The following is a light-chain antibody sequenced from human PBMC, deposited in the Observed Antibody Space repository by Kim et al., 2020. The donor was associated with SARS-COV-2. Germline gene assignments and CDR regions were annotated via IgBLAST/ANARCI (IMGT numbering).Light chain of an antibody. Sequence: AAVGDRVTITCRASQNINSCLAWYQQKPGKAPKPLIYKASSLESGVPSRFSGSGSGTDFTLTISSLQPEDFATYYCQQYKSYPLTFGEGTKVDIK. CDR2: KAS. V-gene: IGKV1-5*03. J-gene: IGKJ1*01. CDR3: QQYKSYPLT. CDR1: QNINSC.